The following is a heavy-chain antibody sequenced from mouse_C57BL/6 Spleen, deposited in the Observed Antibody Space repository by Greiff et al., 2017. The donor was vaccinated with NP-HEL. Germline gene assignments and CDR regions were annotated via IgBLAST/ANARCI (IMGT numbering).Heavy chain of an antibody. D-gene: IGHD3-2*02. CDR1: GYTFTSYW. CDR3: ASQAYLDY. J-gene: IGHJ2*01. V-gene: IGHV1-69*01. CDR2: IDPSDSYT. Sequence: QVQLQQSGAELVMPGASVKLSCKASGYTFTSYWMHWVKQRPGQGLEWIGEIDPSDSYTNYNQKFKGKSTLTVDKSSSTAYMQLSSLTSEDSAVYYCASQAYLDYWGQGTTLTVSS.